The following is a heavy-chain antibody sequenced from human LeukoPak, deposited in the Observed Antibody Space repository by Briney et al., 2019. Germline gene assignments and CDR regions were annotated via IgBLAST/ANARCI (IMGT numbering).Heavy chain of an antibody. CDR3: AKDEGSGSSYYFDY. V-gene: IGHV3-30*18. D-gene: IGHD3-22*01. CDR1: GFTFSSYG. Sequence: GGSLRLSCAASGFTFSSYGMHWVRQAPGKGLEWVAVISYDGSNKYYADSVKGRFTISRDNSKNTLYLQMNSLRAEDTAVYYCAKDEGSGSSYYFDYWGQGTLVTVSS. J-gene: IGHJ4*02. CDR2: ISYDGSNK.